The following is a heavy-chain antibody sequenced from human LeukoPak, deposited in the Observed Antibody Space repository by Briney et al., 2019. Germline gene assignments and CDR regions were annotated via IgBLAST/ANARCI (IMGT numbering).Heavy chain of an antibody. CDR2: IYYSGST. Sequence: PGGSLRLSCAASGFTFSSYGMHWVRQAPGKGLEWIGSIYYSGSTYYNPSLKSRVTISVDTSKNQFSLKLSSVTAADTAVYYCATMGIYDSSGYTDDYWGQGTLVTVSS. CDR3: ATMGIYDSSGYTDDY. J-gene: IGHJ4*02. V-gene: IGHV4-59*05. CDR1: GFTFSSYG. D-gene: IGHD3-22*01.